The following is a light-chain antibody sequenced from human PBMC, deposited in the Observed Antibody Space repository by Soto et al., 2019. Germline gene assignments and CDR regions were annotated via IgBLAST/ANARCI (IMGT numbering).Light chain of an antibody. CDR3: CSYAGSSFYV. V-gene: IGLV2-23*02. Sequence: QSVLTQPASVSGSPGQSITISCTGTSSDVGSYNLVSWYQQHPGKAPKLMIYEVSKRPSGVSNRFSGSKSGNTASLTISGLQAEDEAAYYCCSYAGSSFYVFRTGTKVTVL. CDR1: SSDVGSYNL. J-gene: IGLJ1*01. CDR2: EVS.